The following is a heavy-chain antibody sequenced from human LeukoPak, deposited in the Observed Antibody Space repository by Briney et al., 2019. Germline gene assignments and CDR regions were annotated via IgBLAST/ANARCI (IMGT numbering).Heavy chain of an antibody. Sequence: GGSPRLSCAASGFAFSNYNMNWVRQAPGKGLEWVSYISSSSHSIYYADSVKGRFTISRDNSQNTQYLQMNSLRAEDTAVYYCVKDRPTWPIDYWGLGTLVTVSS. D-gene: IGHD5-12*01. CDR2: ISSSSHSI. J-gene: IGHJ4*02. V-gene: IGHV3-48*01. CDR3: VKDRPTWPIDY. CDR1: GFAFSNYN.